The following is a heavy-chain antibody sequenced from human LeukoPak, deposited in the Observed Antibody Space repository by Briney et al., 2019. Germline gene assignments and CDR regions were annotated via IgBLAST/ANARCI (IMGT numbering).Heavy chain of an antibody. CDR1: GFTFDDYG. J-gene: IGHJ5*02. V-gene: IGHV3-20*04. D-gene: IGHD6-13*01. CDR2: INWNGGST. CDR3: AKDSRTYFKWLDP. Sequence: RTGGSLRLSCAASGFTFDDYGMSWDRQAPGKGLEWVSGINWNGGSTGYADSVKGRFIISRDNAKNSLYLQMNSLRAEDTAFYYCAKDSRTYFKWLDPWGQGTLVTVSS.